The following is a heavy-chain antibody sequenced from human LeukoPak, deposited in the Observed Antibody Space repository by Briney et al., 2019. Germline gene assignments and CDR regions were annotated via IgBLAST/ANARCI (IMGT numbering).Heavy chain of an antibody. V-gene: IGHV4-30-2*01. D-gene: IGHD3-10*01. CDR1: GGSISSGGYS. CDR2: IYHSGST. Sequence: PSQTLSLTCAVSGGSISSGGYSWSWIRQPPGKGLEWIGYIYHSGSTYYNPSLKSRVTISVDRSKNQFSLKLSSVTAADTAVYYCARVRGGGAFGIWGQGTMVTVSS. J-gene: IGHJ3*02. CDR3: ARVRGGGAFGI.